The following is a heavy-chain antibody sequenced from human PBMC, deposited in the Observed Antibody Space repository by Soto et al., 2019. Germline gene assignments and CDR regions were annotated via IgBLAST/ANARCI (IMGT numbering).Heavy chain of an antibody. D-gene: IGHD2-15*01. J-gene: IGHJ3*01. CDR3: AGRYWSGGNCYGPATFNV. Sequence: ASVKVSCKASGGTFSSYAISWVRQAPGQGFEWMGWINPSSGGTNYAQKLQGWVTMTTDTSITTAYMELSGLKTDDTALNYSAGRYWSGGNCYGPATFNVWGQGTRVT. CDR1: GGTFSSYA. V-gene: IGHV1-2*04. CDR2: INPSSGGT.